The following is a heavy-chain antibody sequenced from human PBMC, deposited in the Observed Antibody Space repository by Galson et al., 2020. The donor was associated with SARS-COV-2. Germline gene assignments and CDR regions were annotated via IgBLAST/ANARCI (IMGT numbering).Heavy chain of an antibody. CDR2: INNFGNSK. V-gene: IGHV3-74*01. J-gene: IGHJ4*02. D-gene: IGHD3-22*01. Sequence: GESLKISCAASGFSFSDYWMHWVRQAPGKGLVWVSRINNFGNSKNYADSVRGRFTVSRDNAKNMLYLQMNSLRAEDTAVYYCARHSSGDYWGQATLVTVSS. CDR3: ARHSSGDY. CDR1: GFSFSDYW.